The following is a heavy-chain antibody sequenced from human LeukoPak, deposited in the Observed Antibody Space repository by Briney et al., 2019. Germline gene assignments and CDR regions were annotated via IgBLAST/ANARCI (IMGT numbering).Heavy chain of an antibody. V-gene: IGHV3-11*04. D-gene: IGHD3-22*01. CDR2: ISSSGSTI. J-gene: IGHJ6*03. Sequence: GGSLRLSCAASGFTFGDYYMSWIRQAPGKGLEWVSYISSSGSTIYYADSVKGRFTISRDNAKNSLYLQMNSLRAEDTAVYYYATNYYDSSGYYPDWYYYYMDVWGKGTTVTVSS. CDR1: GFTFGDYY. CDR3: ATNYYDSSGYYPDWYYYYMDV.